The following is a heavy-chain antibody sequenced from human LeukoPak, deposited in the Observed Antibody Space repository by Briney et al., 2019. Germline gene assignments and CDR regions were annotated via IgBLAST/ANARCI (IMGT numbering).Heavy chain of an antibody. Sequence: SETLSLTCTVSGGSISSGGYYWSWIRQHPGKGLEWIGYIYYSGSTYYNPSVKSRVTISVDTSKNQFSLKLSSVTAADTAVYYCAREKSYGDYGYYFDYWGREPWSPSPQ. J-gene: IGHJ4*02. CDR3: AREKSYGDYGYYFDY. CDR2: IYYSGST. V-gene: IGHV4-31*03. CDR1: GGSISSGGYY. D-gene: IGHD4-17*01.